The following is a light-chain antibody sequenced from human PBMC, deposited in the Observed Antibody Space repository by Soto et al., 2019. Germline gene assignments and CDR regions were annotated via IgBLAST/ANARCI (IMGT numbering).Light chain of an antibody. V-gene: IGKV1-39*01. CDR1: QSISTY. Sequence: DIQMTQSPSSLSASIGDRVTITCRASQSISTYLNWYQGKPGKASKLLIHAASTLQSGVPSRFSGSGSGTDFTLTISTLQPEDFATYYCQQSYNTPRTFGQGTKVEIK. CDR2: AAS. CDR3: QQSYNTPRT. J-gene: IGKJ1*01.